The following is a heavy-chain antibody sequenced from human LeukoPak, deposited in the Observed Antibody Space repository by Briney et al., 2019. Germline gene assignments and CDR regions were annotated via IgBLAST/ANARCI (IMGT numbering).Heavy chain of an antibody. CDR1: GGSISSSSYY. CDR3: ARDGCSSTSCYEGYYYMDV. D-gene: IGHD2-2*01. CDR2: IYYSGST. V-gene: IGHV4-39*07. J-gene: IGHJ6*03. Sequence: SETLSLTCTVSGGSISSSSYYWGWIRQPPGKGLEWIGSIYYSGSTYYNPSLKSRVTISVDTSKNQFSLKLSSVTAADTAVYYCARDGCSSTSCYEGYYYMDVWGKGTTVTVSS.